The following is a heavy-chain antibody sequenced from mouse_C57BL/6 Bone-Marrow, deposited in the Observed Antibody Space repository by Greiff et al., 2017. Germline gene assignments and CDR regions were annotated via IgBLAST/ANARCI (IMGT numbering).Heavy chain of an antibody. CDR3: ARRPLDYYGSTSRGDY. D-gene: IGHD1-1*01. CDR2: ISSGSSTI. J-gene: IGHJ4*01. Sequence: DVQLVESGGGLVKPGGSLKLSCAASGFTFSDYGMHWVRQAPEKGLEWVAYISSGSSTIYYADTVKGRFTISRDNAKNTLFLQMTSLRSEDTAMYYCARRPLDYYGSTSRGDYWGQGTSVTVSS. V-gene: IGHV5-17*01. CDR1: GFTFSDYG.